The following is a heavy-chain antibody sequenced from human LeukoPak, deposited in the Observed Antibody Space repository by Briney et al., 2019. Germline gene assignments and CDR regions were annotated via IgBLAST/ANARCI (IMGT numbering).Heavy chain of an antibody. CDR2: ISYDGSNK. CDR3: AKDLRREQTAGTGGLFDY. V-gene: IGHV3-30*18. D-gene: IGHD3/OR15-3a*01. CDR1: GFTFSSYG. Sequence: PGRSLRLSCAASGFTFSSYGMHWVRQAPGKGLEWVAVISYDGSNKYYADSVKGRFTISRDNSKNTLYLQMNSLRAEDTAVYYCAKDLRREQTAGTGGLFDYWGQGTLVTVSS. J-gene: IGHJ4*02.